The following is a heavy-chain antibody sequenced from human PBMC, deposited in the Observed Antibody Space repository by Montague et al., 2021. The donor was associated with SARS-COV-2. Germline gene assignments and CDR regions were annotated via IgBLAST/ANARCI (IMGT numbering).Heavy chain of an antibody. J-gene: IGHJ4*02. Sequence: SGAEVKKPGESLKISCKGSGNTFDTYWIGWVRQMPGKGLEWMGIIYPGDSDTRYSATFQGQVTISADKSIATAYLQWSSLKASDTAIYYCATSGAGEYGDYSPYFDYWGQGTLVTVSS. CDR2: IYPGDSDT. CDR1: GNTFDTYW. D-gene: IGHD4-17*01. CDR3: ATSGAGEYGDYSPYFDY. V-gene: IGHV5-51*01.